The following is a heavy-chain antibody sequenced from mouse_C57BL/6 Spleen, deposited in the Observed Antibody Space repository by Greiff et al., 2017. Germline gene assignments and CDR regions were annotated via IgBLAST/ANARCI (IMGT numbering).Heavy chain of an antibody. CDR1: GYSITSCYY. Sequence: EVQVVQSGPGLVKPSQSLTLTCSVTGYSITSCYYWNWIRQFPGNKLEWMSYISYDSSNNYNPYLKNRISITRDTSKNQFFLKLNSVTTEDTATYYCAREGVYSNYDYWGQGTTLTVSS. D-gene: IGHD2-5*01. CDR2: ISYDSSN. V-gene: IGHV3-6*01. CDR3: AREGVYSNYDY. J-gene: IGHJ2*01.